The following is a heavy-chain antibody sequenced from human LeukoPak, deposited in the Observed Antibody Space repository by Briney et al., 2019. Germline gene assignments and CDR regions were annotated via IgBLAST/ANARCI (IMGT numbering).Heavy chain of an antibody. J-gene: IGHJ5*02. D-gene: IGHD2-2*01. CDR1: GYSFTSYW. Sequence: GESLKISCKGSGYSFTSYWISWVRQMPEKGLEWMGRIDPSDSYTNYSPSFQGHVTISADKSISTAYLQWSSLKASDTAMYYCARGGLYCXSTSCXGDWFDPWGXXTXVXVSS. V-gene: IGHV5-10-1*01. CDR2: IDPSDSYT. CDR3: ARGGLYCXSTSCXGDWFDP.